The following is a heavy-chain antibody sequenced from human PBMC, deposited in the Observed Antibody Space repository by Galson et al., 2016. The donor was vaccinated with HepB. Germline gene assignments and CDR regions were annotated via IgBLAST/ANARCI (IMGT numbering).Heavy chain of an antibody. D-gene: IGHD5-18*01. CDR3: ARDPGYSAFDI. CDR2: IKQDGSVK. V-gene: IGHV3-7*01. CDR1: GFIFSTYW. J-gene: IGHJ3*02. Sequence: SLRLSCAASGFIFSTYWMTWVRQVPGKGLELVANIKQDGSVKNYVDSVKGRFTISRDNAKNSLYLQLNSLRAEDTAVYYCARDPGYSAFDIWGQGTMVTVSS.